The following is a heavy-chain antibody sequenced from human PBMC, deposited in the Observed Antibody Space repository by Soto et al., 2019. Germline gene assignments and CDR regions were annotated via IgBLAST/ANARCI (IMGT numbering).Heavy chain of an antibody. CDR3: APTRLDCRTTSFLEC. J-gene: IGHJ4*02. D-gene: IGHD2-2*01. CDR1: GYTFASYG. CDR2: ISGYNADT. Sequence: QVQLVQSGAEVKKPGASVKVSCKASGYTFASYGISWVRQAPGQGLEWVAWISGYNADTHYAQKLQDRVTLTTDTSTTIYYNELRSLGADDTAVYHCAPTRLDCRTTSFLECWGEGTLVTVSS. V-gene: IGHV1-18*01.